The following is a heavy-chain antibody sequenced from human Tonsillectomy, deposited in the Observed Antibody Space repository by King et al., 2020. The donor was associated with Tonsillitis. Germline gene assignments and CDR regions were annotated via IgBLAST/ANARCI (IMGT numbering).Heavy chain of an antibody. J-gene: IGHJ3*02. Sequence: VQLVESGGGLVKPGESLRLSCVASGFTFNNFDMNWVRQPPGKGLEWVSSIRSVRKYIHYADSVKVPFTISSDSAKNFLYLQMNSLRAEDTAVYYCAKDKGVGYYDTSRGAFDIWGQGTLVTVSS. CDR3: AKDKGVGYYDTSRGAFDI. V-gene: IGHV3-21*01. D-gene: IGHD3-22*01. CDR1: GFTFNNFD. CDR2: IRSVRKYI.